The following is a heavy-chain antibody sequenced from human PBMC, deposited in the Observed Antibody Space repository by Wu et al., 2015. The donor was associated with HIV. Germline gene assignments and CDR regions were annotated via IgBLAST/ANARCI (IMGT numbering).Heavy chain of an antibody. CDR1: GGTFSDYA. Sequence: QVQLVQSGAEVKKPGASVKVSCKASGGTFSDYAISWVRQAPGQGLEWMGDFIPIYDTANNAQIFQGRVTMTRDTSTSTVYMELSSLRSEDTAVYYCARGQEYYFDYWGQGTLVTVSS. CDR2: FIPIYDTA. V-gene: IGHV1-69*05. CDR3: ARGQEYYFDY. J-gene: IGHJ4*02.